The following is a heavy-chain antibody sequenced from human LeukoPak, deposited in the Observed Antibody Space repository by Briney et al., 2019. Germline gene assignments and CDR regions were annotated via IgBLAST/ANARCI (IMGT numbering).Heavy chain of an antibody. V-gene: IGHV3-53*01. Sequence: GGSLRLSCAASGFTVSSNSMSWVRQAPGKGLEWVSVIYSGGSTYNADSVKGRFTISRDNSKNTLYLQMNSLRAEDTAVYYCASTTIAGHFDYWGQGTLVTVSS. D-gene: IGHD1-1*01. CDR3: ASTTIAGHFDY. J-gene: IGHJ4*02. CDR1: GFTVSSNS. CDR2: IYSGGST.